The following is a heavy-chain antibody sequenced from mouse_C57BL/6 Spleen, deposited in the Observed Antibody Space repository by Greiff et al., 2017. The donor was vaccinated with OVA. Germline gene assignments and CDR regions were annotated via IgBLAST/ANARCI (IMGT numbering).Heavy chain of an antibody. J-gene: IGHJ1*03. V-gene: IGHV1-15*01. Sequence: QVQLQQSGAELVRPGASVTLSCKASGYTFTDYEMHWVKQTPVHGLEWIGAIDPETGGTAYNQKFKGKAILTADKSSSTAYMELRSLTSEDSAVYYCTREGYGSSSWYFDVWGTGTTVTVSS. CDR2: IDPETGGT. D-gene: IGHD1-1*01. CDR1: GYTFTDYE. CDR3: TREGYGSSSWYFDV.